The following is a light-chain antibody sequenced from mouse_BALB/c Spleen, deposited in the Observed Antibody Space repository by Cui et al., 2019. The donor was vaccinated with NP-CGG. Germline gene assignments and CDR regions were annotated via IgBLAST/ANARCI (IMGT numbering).Light chain of an antibody. J-gene: IGLJ1*01. CDR1: TGAVTTSNY. CDR2: GTN. Sequence: AVLTQVSPLTTSPGETVTLTCRSNTGAVTTSNYANWVQEKPDHLFTGLIGGTNNRAPGVPARFSGSLIGDKAALTITGPQTEDEAIYFCALWYSNHWVFGGGTKLTVL. V-gene: IGLV1*01. CDR3: ALWYSNHWV.